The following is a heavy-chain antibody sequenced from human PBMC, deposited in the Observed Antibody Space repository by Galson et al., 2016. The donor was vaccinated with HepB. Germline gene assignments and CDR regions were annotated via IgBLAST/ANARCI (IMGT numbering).Heavy chain of an antibody. CDR1: GFTFSSYW. V-gene: IGHV3-7*01. Sequence: SLRLSCAGSGFTFSSYWMTWVRQAPGKGLEWEANINRDGSVTHYVDSVEGRFTISRDNAKNSLFLQMNSLRVEDTAVYYCARDRTTGDSSAWYDALDYWGQGTPVTISS. J-gene: IGHJ4*02. CDR2: INRDGSVT. CDR3: ARDRTTGDSSAWYDALDY. D-gene: IGHD6-19*01.